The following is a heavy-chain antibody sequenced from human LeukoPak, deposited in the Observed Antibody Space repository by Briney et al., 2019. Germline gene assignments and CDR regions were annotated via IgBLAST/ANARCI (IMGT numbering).Heavy chain of an antibody. V-gene: IGHV3-66*02. CDR2: IYTGGGT. Sequence: GGSLRLSCGGSGFNVSRNYMSWVRQAPGKGLEWVSVIYTGGGTYYADSVKGRFTISRDNSKNTLYLQMNTLRAEDTAVYYCVRGAAARNWGQGTLVTVSS. CDR1: GFNVSRNY. CDR3: VRGAAARN. D-gene: IGHD1-14*01. J-gene: IGHJ4*02.